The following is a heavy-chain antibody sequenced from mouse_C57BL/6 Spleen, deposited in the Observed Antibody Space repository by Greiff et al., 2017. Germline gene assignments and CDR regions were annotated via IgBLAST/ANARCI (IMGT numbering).Heavy chain of an antibody. V-gene: IGHV1-15*01. J-gene: IGHJ2*01. CDR2: IDPETGGT. D-gene: IGHD2-5*01. CDR1: GYTFTDYE. CDR3: TRGGSNYFFDY. Sequence: QVQLQQSGAELVRPGASVTLSCKASGYTFTDYEMHWVKQTPVHGLEWIGAIDPETGGTDYNQKFKGKAILTADKSSSTAYMELRSLTSEDSAVYYCTRGGSNYFFDYWGQGTTLTVSS.